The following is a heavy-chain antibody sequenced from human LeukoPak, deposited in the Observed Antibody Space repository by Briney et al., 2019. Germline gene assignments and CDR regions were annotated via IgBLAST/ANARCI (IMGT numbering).Heavy chain of an antibody. CDR1: GGSISSSSYY. Sequence: SENLSLTCTVSGGSISSSSYYWGWIRQPPGKGLEWTGSIYYSGSTYYNPSLKSRVTISVDTSKNPFSLKLSSVTAADTAVYSCARHVGGGYDYLVPHGYGGNSDNWGQGTLVTVSS. V-gene: IGHV4-39*01. J-gene: IGHJ4*02. CDR3: ARHVGGGYDYLVPHGYGGNSDN. CDR2: IYYSGST. D-gene: IGHD5-12*01.